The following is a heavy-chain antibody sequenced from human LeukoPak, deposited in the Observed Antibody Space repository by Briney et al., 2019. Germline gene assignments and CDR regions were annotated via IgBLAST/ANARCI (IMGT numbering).Heavy chain of an antibody. CDR1: GYTFTNYH. J-gene: IGHJ4*02. V-gene: IGHV1-46*01. CDR3: AREMATIGELDY. CDR2: INPSGGST. Sequence: ASVKVSCKASGYTFTNYHMNWVRQAPGQGLEWMGIINPSGGSTTNAQKFQGRVIMTRDMSTSTVYMELSSLRSDDTAVYYCAREMATIGELDYWGQGTLVTVSS. D-gene: IGHD5-24*01.